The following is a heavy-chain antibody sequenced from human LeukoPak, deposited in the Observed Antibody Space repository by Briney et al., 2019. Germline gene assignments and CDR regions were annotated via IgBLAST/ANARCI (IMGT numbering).Heavy chain of an antibody. CDR3: ARVSLEYNWNYWWFDP. V-gene: IGHV1-69*05. CDR2: IIPIFGTA. Sequence: SVKVSCKASGGTFSSYAISWVRQAPGQGLEWMGGIIPIFGTANYAQKFQGRVTITTDESTSTAYMELSSLRSEDTAVYYCARVSLEYNWNYWWFDPWGQGTLVTVSS. J-gene: IGHJ5*02. CDR1: GGTFSSYA. D-gene: IGHD1-7*01.